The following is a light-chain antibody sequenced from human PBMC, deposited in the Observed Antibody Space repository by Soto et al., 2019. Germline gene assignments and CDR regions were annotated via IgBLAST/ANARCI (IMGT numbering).Light chain of an antibody. CDR2: AAS. V-gene: IGKV3-15*01. CDR3: QQYNNWWT. Sequence: EIVMTQSPATLSVSPGERATLSCRASQSVNRNLAWYQQKPGQAPRLLIYAASTRATGIPARFSGSGSETEFTLTISSLQSEDFAIYYCQQYNNWWTFGQGTEVEIK. CDR1: QSVNRN. J-gene: IGKJ1*01.